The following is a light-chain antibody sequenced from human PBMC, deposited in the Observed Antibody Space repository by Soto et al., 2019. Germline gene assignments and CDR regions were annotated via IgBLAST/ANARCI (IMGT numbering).Light chain of an antibody. CDR1: QSVNNN. Sequence: ETLMTQSPATLSVSPGERATLSCRASQSVNNNLAWYQQKLGQAPRVLIYGASTSATGIPARFTGSGSGTEFILTLTSLQSEDYAVYYCQEYNTWPWTFGQGTKVEFK. CDR2: GAS. CDR3: QEYNTWPWT. V-gene: IGKV3-15*01. J-gene: IGKJ1*01.